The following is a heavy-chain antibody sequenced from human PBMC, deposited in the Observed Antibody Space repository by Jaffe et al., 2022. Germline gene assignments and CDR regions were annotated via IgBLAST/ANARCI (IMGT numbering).Heavy chain of an antibody. D-gene: IGHD6-13*01. Sequence: QVQLQQWGAGLLKPSETLSLTCAVYGGSFSGYYWSWIRQPPGKGLEWIGEINHSGSTNYNPSLKSRVTISVDTSKNQFSLKLSSVTAADTAVYYCARGLAWYRAANYYYYMDVWGKGTTVTVSS. CDR2: INHSGST. CDR3: ARGLAWYRAANYYYYMDV. V-gene: IGHV4-34*01. J-gene: IGHJ6*03. CDR1: GGSFSGYY.